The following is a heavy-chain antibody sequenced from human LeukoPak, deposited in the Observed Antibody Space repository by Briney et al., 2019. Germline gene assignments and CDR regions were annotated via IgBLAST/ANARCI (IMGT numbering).Heavy chain of an antibody. Sequence: TSVKVSCKASGYSLTGYHMHWVRQAPGQGLEWMGRINPNSGDTNYAQKFQGRVTMTRDTSISTAYMELSRLRSDDTAVYYCARAYCSGGSCYSEHFDYWGQGTLVTVSS. CDR1: GYSLTGYH. CDR2: INPNSGDT. J-gene: IGHJ4*02. V-gene: IGHV1-2*06. D-gene: IGHD2-15*01. CDR3: ARAYCSGGSCYSEHFDY.